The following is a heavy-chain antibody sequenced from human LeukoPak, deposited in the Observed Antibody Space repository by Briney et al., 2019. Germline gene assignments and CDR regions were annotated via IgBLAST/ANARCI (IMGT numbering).Heavy chain of an antibody. D-gene: IGHD6-13*01. Sequence: GRSLRLSCAASGFTFSSYGMHWVRQAPGKGLEWVAVIWYDGSNKYYADSVKGRFTISRDNSKNTLYLQMNSLRAEDTAVYYCASAAAGTYYYFDYWGQGTLVTVSS. CDR1: GFTFSSYG. CDR3: ASAAAGTYYYFDY. V-gene: IGHV3-33*01. CDR2: IWYDGSNK. J-gene: IGHJ4*02.